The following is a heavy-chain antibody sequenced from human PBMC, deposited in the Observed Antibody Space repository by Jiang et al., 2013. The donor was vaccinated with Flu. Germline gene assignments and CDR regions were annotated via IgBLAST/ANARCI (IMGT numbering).Heavy chain of an antibody. CDR3: TRPSPSGRFLEWLHDYYYYGMDV. V-gene: IGHV3-73*01. J-gene: IGHJ6*02. D-gene: IGHD3-3*01. Sequence: LEWVGRIRSKANSYATAYAASVKGRFTIPRDDSKNTAYLQMNSLKTEDTAVYYCTRPSPSGRFLEWLHDYYYYGMDVWGQGTTVTVSS. CDR2: IRSKANSYAT.